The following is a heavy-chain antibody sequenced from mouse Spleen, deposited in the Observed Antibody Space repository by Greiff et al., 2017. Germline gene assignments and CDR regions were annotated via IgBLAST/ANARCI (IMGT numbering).Heavy chain of an antibody. V-gene: IGHV2-5*01. D-gene: IGHD2-3*01. CDR3: SKNICDGYHDFGY. Sequence: QVQLQQSGPGLVQPSQCLSITCTASGFSLTSYGVHWVRQSPGKGLEWLGVIWRGGSTDYNAACMSRLSITKDNSKSQVFFKMKSLQADDTAIYYCSKNICDGYHDFGYWGQGNTLTVSS. J-gene: IGHJ2*01. CDR1: GFSLTSYG. CDR2: IWRGGST.